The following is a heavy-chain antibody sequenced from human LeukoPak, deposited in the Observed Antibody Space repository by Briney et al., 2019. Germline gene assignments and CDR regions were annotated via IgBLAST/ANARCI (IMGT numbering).Heavy chain of an antibody. CDR2: IYTSGST. D-gene: IGHD3-22*01. J-gene: IGHJ3*02. Sequence: SETLSLTCTVSGGSISGYYWSWIRQPAGKGLEWIGRIYTSGSTNYNPSLKSRVTMSVDTSKNQFSLKLSSVTAADTAVYYCARASDSSGYPDAFDIWGQGTMVTVSS. CDR3: ARASDSSGYPDAFDI. CDR1: GGSISGYY. V-gene: IGHV4-4*07.